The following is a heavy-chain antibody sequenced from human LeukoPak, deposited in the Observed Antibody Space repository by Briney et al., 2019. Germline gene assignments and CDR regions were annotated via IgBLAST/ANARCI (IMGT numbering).Heavy chain of an antibody. CDR1: GGSISSSSFY. CDR2: ISYSGST. J-gene: IGHJ4*02. D-gene: IGHD5-18*01. Sequence: SETLSLTCTVSGGSISSSSFYWGWIRQPPGKGLEWIGTISYSGSTYYNPSLKSRVTISVDTSKNQFSLKLSSVTAADMAVYYCARSRGRSYGSWGQGTLVTVSS. V-gene: IGHV4-39*01. CDR3: ARSRGRSYGS.